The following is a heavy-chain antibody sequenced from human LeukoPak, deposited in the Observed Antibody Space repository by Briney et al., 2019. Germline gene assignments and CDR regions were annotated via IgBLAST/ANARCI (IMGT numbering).Heavy chain of an antibody. J-gene: IGHJ4*02. CDR1: GYTLTGYY. CDR3: ARVGAAWDFDY. Sequence: ASLKVSRKASGYTLTGYYMHWVRQAPGQGLEWMGWINPNSGGTNYAQKFQGRVTMTRDTSISTAYMELSRLRSDDTAVYYCARVGAAWDFDYWGQGTLVTVSS. D-gene: IGHD1-26*01. CDR2: INPNSGGT. V-gene: IGHV1-2*02.